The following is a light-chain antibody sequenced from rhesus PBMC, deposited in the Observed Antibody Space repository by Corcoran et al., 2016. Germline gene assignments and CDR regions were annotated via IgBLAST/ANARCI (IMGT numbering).Light chain of an antibody. Sequence: EIVLTQSPATLSLSPGERATLSCRASQSVSSSLAWYQQKPGQAPRLLIYDAASRATGIPDRFSGSGSGKDFTVTISSLEPEDVGVYYWQQYSNWPPLTFGGGTKVELK. CDR3: QQYSNWPPLT. V-gene: IGKV3-35*01. J-gene: IGKJ4*01. CDR2: DAA. CDR1: QSVSSS.